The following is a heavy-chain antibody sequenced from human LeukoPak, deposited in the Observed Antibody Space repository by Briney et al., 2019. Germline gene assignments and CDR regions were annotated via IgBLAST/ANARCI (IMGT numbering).Heavy chain of an antibody. Sequence: GGSLRLSCAASGFTFSSYMMNWVRQAPGKGLEWVSSINSGSTYTYYTESVKGRFTVSRDNAKNSLFLQMNSLRAEDTAIYYCARSLTTLTYEGYWGQGTLVTASS. J-gene: IGHJ4*02. V-gene: IGHV3-21*01. CDR2: INSGSTYT. CDR1: GFTFSSYM. D-gene: IGHD1-1*01. CDR3: ARSLTTLTYEGY.